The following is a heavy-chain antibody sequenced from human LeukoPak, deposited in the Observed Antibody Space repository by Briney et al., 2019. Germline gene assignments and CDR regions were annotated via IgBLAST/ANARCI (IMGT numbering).Heavy chain of an antibody. CDR2: ISYDGSNK. CDR3: AKVRLSGSGSYYMVDY. J-gene: IGHJ4*02. Sequence: PGGSLRLSWAASGFTFSSYGMHWVRQAPGKGLEWVAVISYDGSNKYYADSVKGRFTIARDNSKNTLYLQMNSLRAEHTAVYYCAKVRLSGSGSYYMVDYWGQGTLVTVSS. CDR1: GFTFSSYG. V-gene: IGHV3-30*18. D-gene: IGHD3-10*01.